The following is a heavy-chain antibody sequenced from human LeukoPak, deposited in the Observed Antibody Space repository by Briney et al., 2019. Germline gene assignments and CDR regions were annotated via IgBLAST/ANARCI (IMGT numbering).Heavy chain of an antibody. CDR1: GGSISSYY. D-gene: IGHD6-6*01. V-gene: IGHV4-59*08. CDR2: IYYSGST. CDR3: ARHRTLYSSSSYFDY. Sequence: SETLSLTCTVSGGSISSYYWSWIRQPPGKGLEWIGYIYYSGSTNYNPSLKSRVTISVDTSKNQFSLKLSSVTAADTAVYYCARHRTLYSSSSYFDYWGQGTLVTVSS. J-gene: IGHJ4*02.